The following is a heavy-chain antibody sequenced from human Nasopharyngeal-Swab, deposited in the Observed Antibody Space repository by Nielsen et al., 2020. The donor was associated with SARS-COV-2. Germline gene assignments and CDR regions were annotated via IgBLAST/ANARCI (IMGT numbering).Heavy chain of an antibody. V-gene: IGHV3-33*01. CDR2: IWFDGSRK. Sequence: GESLKISCAASGFTFSSYGMHWVRQAPGKGLEWVASIWFDGSRKYYADSMKGRFTISRDNSKNTLYLQMNSLRAEDTAVYYCARDLPITMIVVDGDAFDIWGQGTMVTVSS. CDR1: GFTFSSYG. D-gene: IGHD3-22*01. CDR3: ARDLPITMIVVDGDAFDI. J-gene: IGHJ3*02.